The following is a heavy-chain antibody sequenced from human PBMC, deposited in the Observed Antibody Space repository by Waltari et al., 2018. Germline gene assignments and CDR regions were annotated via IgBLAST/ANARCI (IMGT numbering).Heavy chain of an antibody. Sequence: EVQLLESGGGLVQPGGSLRLSCAASGFTFSSYAMSWVRQAPGKGLEWVSVIYSGGSTYYADSVKGRFTISRDNSKNTLYLQMNSLRAEDTAVYYCAKGITIAAAAYYFDDWGQGTLVTVSS. CDR2: IYSGGST. CDR3: AKGITIAAAAYYFDD. CDR1: GFTFSSYA. V-gene: IGHV3-23*03. D-gene: IGHD6-13*01. J-gene: IGHJ4*02.